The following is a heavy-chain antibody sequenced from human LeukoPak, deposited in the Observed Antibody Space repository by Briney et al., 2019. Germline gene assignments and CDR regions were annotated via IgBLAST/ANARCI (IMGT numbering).Heavy chain of an antibody. J-gene: IGHJ6*02. D-gene: IGHD5-18*01. CDR1: GFTFSSYS. CDR3: ARGSVYSYGYQHYYYGMDV. V-gene: IGHV3-21*04. Sequence: AGGSLRLSCAASGFTFSSYSMNWVRQAPGKGLEWVSSISSSSSYIYYADSVKGRFTISRDNAKKSLYLQMNSLRAEGTAVYYCARGSVYSYGYQHYYYGMDVWAKGPRSPSP. CDR2: ISSSSSYI.